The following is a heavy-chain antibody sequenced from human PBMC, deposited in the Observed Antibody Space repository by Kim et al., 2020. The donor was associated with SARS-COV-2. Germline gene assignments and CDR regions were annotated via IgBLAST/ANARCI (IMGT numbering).Heavy chain of an antibody. CDR2: IKSKTDGGTT. V-gene: IGHV3-15*01. D-gene: IGHD3-16*01. J-gene: IGHJ4*02. CDR3: TTEPSPRDYVWGSHDY. Sequence: GGSLRLSWAASGFTFSNAWMSWVRQAPGKGLEWVGRIKSKTDGGTTDYAAPVKGRFTISRDDSKNTLYLQMNSLKTEDTAVYYCTTEPSPRDYVWGSHDYWGQGTLVTVSS. CDR1: GFTFSNAW.